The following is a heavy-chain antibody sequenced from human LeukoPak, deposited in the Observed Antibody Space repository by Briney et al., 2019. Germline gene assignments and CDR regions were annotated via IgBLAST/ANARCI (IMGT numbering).Heavy chain of an antibody. CDR3: AKDQSSGWSKEDY. D-gene: IGHD6-19*01. V-gene: IGHV3-21*04. CDR2: ISSSSIYI. CDR1: GFTFTTYN. J-gene: IGHJ4*02. Sequence: GGSLRLSCIASGFTFTTYNMNWVRQAPGKGLEWVSSISSSSIYIYYADSVKGRFTISRDNSKNTLYLQMNSLRAEDTAVYYCAKDQSSGWSKEDYWGQGTLVTVSS.